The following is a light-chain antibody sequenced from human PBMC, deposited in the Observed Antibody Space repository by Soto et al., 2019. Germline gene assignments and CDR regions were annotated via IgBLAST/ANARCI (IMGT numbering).Light chain of an antibody. Sequence: VLTQPPSVSAAPGQKVTISCSGSSSNIGGNSVSWYQQLPGTAPKLLIYDDNKRPSGIPDRFSGSKSGTSATLGITGFQTGDEADYYCGSWDSSLSAYVFGTGTKVNVL. J-gene: IGLJ1*01. V-gene: IGLV1-51*01. CDR2: DDN. CDR1: SSNIGGNS. CDR3: GSWDSSLSAYV.